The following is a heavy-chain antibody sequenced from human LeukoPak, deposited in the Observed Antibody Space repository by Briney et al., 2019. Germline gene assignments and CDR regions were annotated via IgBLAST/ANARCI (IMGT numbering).Heavy chain of an antibody. J-gene: IGHJ3*02. Sequence: SETLSLTCTVSGGSISSYYWNCIRQLPGMGLGWSGYIYSTGSTNYNPSLRGRVIISLDTSKNQFSLELSSVTAADTALYYCARRSVGTAINFATFDIWGQGTMVTVSS. V-gene: IGHV4-59*08. CDR2: IYSTGST. D-gene: IGHD2-21*02. CDR1: GGSISSYY. CDR3: ARRSVGTAINFATFDI.